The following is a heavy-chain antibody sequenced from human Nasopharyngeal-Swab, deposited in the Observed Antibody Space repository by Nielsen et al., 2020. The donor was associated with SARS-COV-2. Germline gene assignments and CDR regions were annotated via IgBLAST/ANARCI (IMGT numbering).Heavy chain of an antibody. CDR2: ISWNSGSI. Sequence: SLKISCAASGFTFDDYAMHWVRQAPGKGLEWVSGISWNSGSIGYADSVKGRFTISRDNAKNSLYLQMNSLRAEDTAVYYCARDLGHSGYDLYDYWGQGTLVTVSS. CDR1: GFTFDDYA. CDR3: ARDLGHSGYDLYDY. D-gene: IGHD5-12*01. V-gene: IGHV3-9*01. J-gene: IGHJ4*02.